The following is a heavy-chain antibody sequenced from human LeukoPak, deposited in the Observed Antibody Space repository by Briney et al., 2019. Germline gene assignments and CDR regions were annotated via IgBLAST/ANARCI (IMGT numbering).Heavy chain of an antibody. D-gene: IGHD5-18*01. J-gene: IGHJ3*02. CDR2: IFSSSGYI. Sequence: PGGSLRLSCAASGFTFSSYAMHWVRQAPGKGLEWVSSIFSSSGYILYADSLKGRFTISRDNAKNSLYLEMNSLRAEDTAVYYCARDNSQDAFDIRGPGTMVTVSS. V-gene: IGHV3-21*01. CDR1: GFTFSSYA. CDR3: ARDNSQDAFDI.